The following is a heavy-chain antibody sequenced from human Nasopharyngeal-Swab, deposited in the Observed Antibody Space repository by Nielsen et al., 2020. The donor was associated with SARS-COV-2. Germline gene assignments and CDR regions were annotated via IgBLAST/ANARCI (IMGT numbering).Heavy chain of an antibody. CDR1: GFTYKYG. V-gene: IGHV3-33*01. CDR2: IWYDGSKK. CDR3: VSAGSIEY. D-gene: IGHD3-10*01. Sequence: GGSLRLSCVASGFTYKYGMNWVRQAPVKGLEWVSVIWYDGSKKFYAESVKGRFSISRDESKNTVYLQMSSLRVEDTAVYYCVSAGSIEYWGPGTLVTVSA. J-gene: IGHJ4*02.